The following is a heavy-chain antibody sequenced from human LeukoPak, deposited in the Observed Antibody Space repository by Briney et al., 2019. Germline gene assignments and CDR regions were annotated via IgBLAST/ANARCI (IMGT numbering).Heavy chain of an antibody. J-gene: IGHJ4*02. CDR1: GFSISNSA. D-gene: IGHD5-12*01. CDR3: AKGAYDYIEMGYFDY. V-gene: IGHV3-23*01. CDR2: IIGSSGST. Sequence: GGSLRLSCAASGFSISNSAKSWVRQAPGKGLEWVSLIIGSSGSTFYADSVKGRFTISRDNSKNTLFLQMNSLRAEDTAVYYCAKGAYDYIEMGYFDYWGQGTLVTVSS.